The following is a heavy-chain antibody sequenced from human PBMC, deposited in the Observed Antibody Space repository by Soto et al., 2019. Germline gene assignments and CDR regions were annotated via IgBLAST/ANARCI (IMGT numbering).Heavy chain of an antibody. Sequence: QVQLVQSGDEVKKPGASVKVSCKASGDTFTSYAMHWVRQAPGQRLEWMGWINAGNGNTKYSQKFQGRVTITRDTSASTAYMELSSLRSEDTAVYYCARTTVFDYYYYMDVWGKGTTVTVPS. CDR1: GDTFTSYA. CDR3: ARTTVFDYYYYMDV. V-gene: IGHV1-3*01. CDR2: INAGNGNT. J-gene: IGHJ6*03. D-gene: IGHD4-17*01.